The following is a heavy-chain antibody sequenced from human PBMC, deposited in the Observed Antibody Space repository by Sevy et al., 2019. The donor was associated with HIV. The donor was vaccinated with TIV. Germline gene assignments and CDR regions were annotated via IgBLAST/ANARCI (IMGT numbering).Heavy chain of an antibody. CDR2: IYYSGST. CDR3: ARGVGAYYYGMDV. Sequence: SEILSLTCTVSGGSISSYYWSWIRQPPGKGLEWIGYIYYSGSTNYNPSLKSRVTISVDTSKNQFSLKLSSVTAADTAVYYCARGVGAYYYGMDVWGQGTTVTVSS. V-gene: IGHV4-59*01. CDR1: GGSISSYY. J-gene: IGHJ6*02.